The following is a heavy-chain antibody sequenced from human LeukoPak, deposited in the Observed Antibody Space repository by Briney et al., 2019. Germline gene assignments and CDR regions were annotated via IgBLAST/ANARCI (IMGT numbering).Heavy chain of an antibody. J-gene: IGHJ4*02. CDR3: VRHIIGWYYDY. V-gene: IGHV4-59*08. CDR1: GGPISGYF. Sequence: PSETLSLTCTVSGGPISGYFWSWIRQPPGKGLEWIGYIYYTGSTNYYPSLKSRVTISVDTSKNQFSLKLSSVTAADTAVYYCVRHIIGWYYDYWGQGTLVTVSS. D-gene: IGHD6-19*01. CDR2: IYYTGST.